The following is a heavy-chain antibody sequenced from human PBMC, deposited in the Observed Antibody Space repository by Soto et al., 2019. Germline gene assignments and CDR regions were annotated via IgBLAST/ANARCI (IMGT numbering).Heavy chain of an antibody. CDR2: ISAYNGNT. D-gene: IGHD3-10*01. CDR3: ARDGFVTMVRGVIGDYYYGMDV. J-gene: IGHJ6*02. V-gene: IGHV1-18*01. CDR1: GYTFTSYG. Sequence: QVQLVQSGAEVKKPGASVKVSCKASGYTFTSYGISWVRQAPGQGLEWMGWISAYNGNTNYAQKRQGRVTMTTDTSTSTAYIELRSLRSDDTAVYYCARDGFVTMVRGVIGDYYYGMDVWGQGTTVTVSS.